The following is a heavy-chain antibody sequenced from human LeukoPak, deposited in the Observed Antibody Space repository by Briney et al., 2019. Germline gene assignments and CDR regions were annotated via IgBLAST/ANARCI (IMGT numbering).Heavy chain of an antibody. CDR1: GGSFSGYY. Sequence: PSETLSLTCAVYGGSFSGYYWSWIRQPPGKGLEWIGYIYHSGSTNYNPSLKSRVTISVDTSKNQFSLKLSSVTAADTAVYYCARASRGYCSGGSCYSRFLGFDYWGQGTLVTVSS. D-gene: IGHD2-15*01. CDR2: IYHSGST. V-gene: IGHV4-34*01. CDR3: ARASRGYCSGGSCYSRFLGFDY. J-gene: IGHJ4*02.